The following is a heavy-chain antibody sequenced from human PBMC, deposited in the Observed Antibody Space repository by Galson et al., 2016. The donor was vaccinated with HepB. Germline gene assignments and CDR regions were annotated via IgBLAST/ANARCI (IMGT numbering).Heavy chain of an antibody. D-gene: IGHD1-26*01. V-gene: IGHV3-33*01. CDR2: ICSNGRTK. J-gene: IGHJ4*02. CDR3: SRGTGAANWEGSIDY. Sequence: SLRLSCAASGFTFTSYGMHWVRQAPGKGLEWVAVICSNGRTKYYADSVKGRFTISRDTSKNTLYPQMNSLRAEDTAVYYCSRGTGAANWEGSIDYWGQGTLVTVSS. CDR1: GFTFTSYG.